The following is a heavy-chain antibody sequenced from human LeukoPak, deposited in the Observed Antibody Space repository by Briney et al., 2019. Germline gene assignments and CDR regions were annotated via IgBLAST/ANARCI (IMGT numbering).Heavy chain of an antibody. CDR2: INPNSGGT. CDR3: ARAVAAAGTGAEYFQH. D-gene: IGHD6-13*01. J-gene: IGHJ1*01. V-gene: IGHV1-2*02. Sequence: ASVKVSCKASRYTFTGYYIHWVRHAPGRGLEWMGWINPNSGGTNYAQKFQGRVTMTRDTSINTAYMELSRLRSDDTAVYYCARAVAAAGTGAEYFQHWGQGTLVTVSS. CDR1: RYTFTGYY.